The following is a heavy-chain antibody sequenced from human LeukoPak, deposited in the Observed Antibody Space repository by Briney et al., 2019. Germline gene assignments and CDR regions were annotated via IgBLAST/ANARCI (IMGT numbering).Heavy chain of an antibody. CDR3: ARDRDTAMIHDAFDI. V-gene: IGHV3-30*03. D-gene: IGHD5-18*01. CDR1: GFTVSSNY. Sequence: GGSLRLSCAASGFTVSSNYMSWVRQPPGKRLEWVAVMSYDGGSKYYADFVKGRFTISRDNSKNTLYLQMNSLRVEDTAVYYCARDRDTAMIHDAFDIWGQGTMVTVSS. J-gene: IGHJ3*02. CDR2: MSYDGGSK.